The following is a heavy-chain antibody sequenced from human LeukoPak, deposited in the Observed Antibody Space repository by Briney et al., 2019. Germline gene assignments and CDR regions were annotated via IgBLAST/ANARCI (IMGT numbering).Heavy chain of an antibody. D-gene: IGHD3-22*01. CDR2: INPDGSST. CDR1: GFTFSRHW. V-gene: IGHV3-74*01. CDR3: ARVSIPGYDSSGYMVAFDI. J-gene: IGHJ3*02. Sequence: GGSLTLSCAASGFTFSRHWMHWVRHAPRKGLVWVSRINPDGSSTIYADSVKGRFTISRDNAKNSLSLQMNSLRGEDTAVYYCARVSIPGYDSSGYMVAFDIWGQGTMVTVSS.